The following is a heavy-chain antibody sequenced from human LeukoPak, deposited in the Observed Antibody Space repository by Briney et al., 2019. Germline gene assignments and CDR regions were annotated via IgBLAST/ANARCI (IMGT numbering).Heavy chain of an antibody. D-gene: IGHD2-2*01. CDR3: AKDRSCSGSSCNVGS. CDR1: GFTFSDYY. J-gene: IGHJ3*01. Sequence: GGSLRLSCAASGFTFSDYYMSWVRQAPGEGLEWVSAISGSGGSTFYADSVKGRFTISRDNSKNTLFLQVNGLRAEDTAVYYCAKDRSCSGSSCNVGSWGQGTMVTVSS. CDR2: ISGSGGST. V-gene: IGHV3-23*01.